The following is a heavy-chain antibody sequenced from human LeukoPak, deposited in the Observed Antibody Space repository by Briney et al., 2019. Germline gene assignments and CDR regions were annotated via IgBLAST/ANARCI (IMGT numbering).Heavy chain of an antibody. V-gene: IGHV3-7*01. D-gene: IGHD3-3*01. CDR1: GFMFSTYW. CDR2: IKQDGSEK. Sequence: GGSLRLSCAASGFMFSTYWMSWVRQAPGKGLEWVANIKQDGSEKNYVDSVKGRFTISRDNAKNTLYLQMNSLRAEDTAVYYCARGGDFWSGYHDYWGQGTLVTVSS. CDR3: ARGGDFWSGYHDY. J-gene: IGHJ4*02.